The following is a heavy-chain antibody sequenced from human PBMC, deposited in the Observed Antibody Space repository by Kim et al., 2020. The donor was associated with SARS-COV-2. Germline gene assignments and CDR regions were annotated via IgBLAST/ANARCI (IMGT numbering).Heavy chain of an antibody. CDR3: ATPPTMVRGGDGGDY. Sequence: GGSLRLSCAASGFTFSSYEMNWVRQAPGKGLEWVSYISSSGSTIYYADSVNGRVTISRDNAKNSLYLQMNSLRAEDTAVYYCATPPTMVRGGDGGDYWGQGTLVTVSS. V-gene: IGHV3-48*03. CDR2: ISSSGSTI. J-gene: IGHJ4*02. D-gene: IGHD3-10*01. CDR1: GFTFSSYE.